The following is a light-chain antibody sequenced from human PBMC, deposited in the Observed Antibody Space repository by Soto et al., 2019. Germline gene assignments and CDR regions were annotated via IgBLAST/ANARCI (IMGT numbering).Light chain of an antibody. J-gene: IGKJ2*01. CDR2: KAS. Sequence: DIQMTQSPSTLSASVGDRVTITCLASQSISSWLAWYQQKPGTAPQLLIYKASTLESGVPSRFSGSGSGTEFTLTISSLQPDDFATYYCQQYNSYPYTFGQGTKVDIK. V-gene: IGKV1-5*03. CDR1: QSISSW. CDR3: QQYNSYPYT.